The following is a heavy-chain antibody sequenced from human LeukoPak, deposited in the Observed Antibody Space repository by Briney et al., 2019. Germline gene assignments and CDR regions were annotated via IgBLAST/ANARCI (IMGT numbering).Heavy chain of an antibody. D-gene: IGHD6-19*01. J-gene: IGHJ6*02. V-gene: IGHV1-46*01. CDR1: GYTFTSYA. Sequence: ASVKVSCKASGYTFTSYAFRWVRQAPGQGLEWMGIINPSGGGTSYAQKFQGRVTMTGDTSTSTVYMELSSLTSDDTAVYYCARDGEPAVPGGAYFYGMDVWGQGTTVTVSS. CDR3: ARDGEPAVPGGAYFYGMDV. CDR2: INPSGGGT.